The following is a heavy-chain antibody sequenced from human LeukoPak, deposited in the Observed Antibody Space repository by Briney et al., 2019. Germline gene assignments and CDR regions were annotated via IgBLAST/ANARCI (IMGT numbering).Heavy chain of an antibody. CDR3: ARLGVWGSYRYRAPYYFDY. J-gene: IGHJ4*02. V-gene: IGHV4-34*01. Sequence: PSETLSLTCTVSNGSINSNYWSWIRQPAGKGLEWIGEINHSGSTNYNPSLKSRVTISVDTSKNQFSLKLSSVTAADTAVYYCARLGVWGSYRYRAPYYFDYWGQGTLVTVSS. CDR2: INHSGST. D-gene: IGHD3-16*02. CDR1: NGSINSNY.